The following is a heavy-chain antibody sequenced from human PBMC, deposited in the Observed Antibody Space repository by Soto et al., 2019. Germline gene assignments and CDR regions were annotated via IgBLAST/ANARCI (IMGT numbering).Heavy chain of an antibody. Sequence: GGSLRLSCAASGFTFSSYGMHWVRQAPGKGLEWVAVIWYDGSNKYYADSVKGRFTISRDNSKNTLYLQMNSLRAEDTAVYYCARDGYCSGGSCLGDYWGQGTLVTVSS. CDR3: ARDGYCSGGSCLGDY. CDR1: GFTFSSYG. J-gene: IGHJ4*02. D-gene: IGHD2-15*01. V-gene: IGHV3-33*01. CDR2: IWYDGSNK.